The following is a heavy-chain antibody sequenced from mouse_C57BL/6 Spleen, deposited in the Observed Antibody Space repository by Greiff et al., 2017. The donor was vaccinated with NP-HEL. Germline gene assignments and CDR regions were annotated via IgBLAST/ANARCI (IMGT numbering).Heavy chain of an antibody. CDR1: GYSFTSYY. Sequence: VKLQESGPELVKPGASVKISCKASGYSFTSYYIHWVKQRPGQGLEWIGWIYPGSGNTKYNEKFKGKATLTADTSSSTAYMQLSSLTSEDSAVYYCATAGEGAWFAYWGQGTLVTVSA. V-gene: IGHV1-66*01. CDR2: IYPGSGNT. CDR3: ATAGEGAWFAY. J-gene: IGHJ3*01. D-gene: IGHD1-2*01.